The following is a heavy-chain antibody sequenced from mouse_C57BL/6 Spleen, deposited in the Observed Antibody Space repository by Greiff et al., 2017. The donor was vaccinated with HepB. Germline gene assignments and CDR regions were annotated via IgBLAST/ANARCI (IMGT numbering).Heavy chain of an antibody. CDR3: ASGLGDY. D-gene: IGHD4-1*01. J-gene: IGHJ2*01. CDR2: IYPGDGDT. V-gene: IGHV1-82*01. CDR1: GYAFSSSW. Sequence: QVQLKESGPELVKPGASVKISCKASGYAFSSSWMNWVKQRPGKGLEWIGRIYPGDGDTNYNGKFKGKATLTADKSSSTAYMQLSSLTSEDSAVYFCASGLGDYWGQGTTLTVSS.